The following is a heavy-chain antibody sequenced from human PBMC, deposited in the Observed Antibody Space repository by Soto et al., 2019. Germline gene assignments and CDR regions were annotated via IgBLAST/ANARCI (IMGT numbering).Heavy chain of an antibody. J-gene: IGHJ6*02. CDR1: GYTFTGYY. CDR3: ATGSAAGPGHYYYYGMDV. D-gene: IGHD6-13*01. V-gene: IGHV1-2*04. Sequence: ASVKVSCKASGYTFTGYYMHWVRQAPGQGLEWMGWINPNSGGTNYAQKFQGWVTMTRDTPISTAYMELSRLRSDDTAVYYCATGSAAGPGHYYYYGMDVWGQGTTVTVSS. CDR2: INPNSGGT.